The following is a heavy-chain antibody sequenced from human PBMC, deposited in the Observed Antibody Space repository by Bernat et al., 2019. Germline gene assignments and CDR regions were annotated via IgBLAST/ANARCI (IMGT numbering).Heavy chain of an antibody. J-gene: IGHJ4*02. D-gene: IGHD3-10*01. CDR2: ISSSSSYT. CDR1: GFTFSDYY. V-gene: IGHV3-11*05. Sequence: QVQLVESGGGLVKPGGSLRLSCAASGFTFSDYYMSWIRQAPGKGLEWVSYISSSSSYTNYADSVKGRFTISRDNAKNSLYLQMNSLRAEDTAVYYCARGPLLRGVQERRSFDKWGQGTLLTVSS. CDR3: ARGPLLRGVQERRSFDK.